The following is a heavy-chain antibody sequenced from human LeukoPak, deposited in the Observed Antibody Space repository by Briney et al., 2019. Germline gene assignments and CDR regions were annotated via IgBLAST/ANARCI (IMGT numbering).Heavy chain of an antibody. CDR2: ISAYNGNT. Sequence: GASVKVSCKASGYTFTSYGISWVRQAPGQGLEWMGWISAYNGNTNYAQKLQGRVTMTTDTSTSTAYMELRSLRSDDTAVYYCARFGATVTTWYYYMDVWGKGTTVTVSS. CDR3: ARFGATVTTWYYYMDV. D-gene: IGHD4-17*01. CDR1: GYTFTSYG. J-gene: IGHJ6*03. V-gene: IGHV1-18*01.